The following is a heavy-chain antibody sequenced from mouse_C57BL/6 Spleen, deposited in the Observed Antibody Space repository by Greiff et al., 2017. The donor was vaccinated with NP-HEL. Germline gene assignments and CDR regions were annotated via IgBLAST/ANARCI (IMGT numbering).Heavy chain of an antibody. CDR2: IDPANGNT. D-gene: IGHD1-1*01. CDR1: GFNIKNTY. Sequence: EVKLQESVAELVRPGASVKLSCTASGFNIKNTYMHWVKQRPEQGLEWIGRIDPANGNTKYAPKFQGKATITADTSSNTAYLQLSSLTSEDTAIYYCASTVVATKDAMDYWGQGTSVTVSS. CDR3: ASTVVATKDAMDY. V-gene: IGHV14-3*01. J-gene: IGHJ4*01.